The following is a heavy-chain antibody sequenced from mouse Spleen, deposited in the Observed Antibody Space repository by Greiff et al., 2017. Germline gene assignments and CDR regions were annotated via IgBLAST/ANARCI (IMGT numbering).Heavy chain of an antibody. Sequence: QVQLQQSGAELAKPGASVKLSCKASGYTFTSYWMHWVKQRPGQGLEWIGMIHPNSGSTNYNEKFKSKATLTVDKSSSTAYMQLSSLISEDSAVYYCAKGEFITTATEFAYWGQGTLVTVSA. CDR3: AKGEFITTATEFAY. D-gene: IGHD1-2*01. CDR1: GYTFTSYW. V-gene: IGHV1-64*01. CDR2: IHPNSGST. J-gene: IGHJ3*01.